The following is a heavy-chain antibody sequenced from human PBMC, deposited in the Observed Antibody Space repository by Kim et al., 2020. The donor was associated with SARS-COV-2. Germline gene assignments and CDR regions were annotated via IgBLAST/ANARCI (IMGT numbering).Heavy chain of an antibody. Sequence: SETLSLTCAVYGGSFSGYYWSWIRQPPGKGLEWIGEINHSGSTNYNPSLKSRVTISVDTSKNQFSLKLSSVTAAETAVYYCARGGRIQLWLRAGYSSSGPCDYWGQGTLVTVSS. V-gene: IGHV4-34*01. CDR1: GGSFSGYY. J-gene: IGHJ4*02. D-gene: IGHD6-13*01. CDR2: INHSGST. CDR3: ARGGRIQLWLRAGYSSSGPCDY.